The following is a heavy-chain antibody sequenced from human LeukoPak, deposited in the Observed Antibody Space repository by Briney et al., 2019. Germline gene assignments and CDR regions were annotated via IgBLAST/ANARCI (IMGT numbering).Heavy chain of an antibody. J-gene: IGHJ6*02. D-gene: IGHD4-11*01. CDR1: GFTFSDHY. CDR2: TRNKAKGYTT. CDR3: ARGATATTNYAYGMDV. V-gene: IGHV3-72*01. Sequence: GGSLRLSCAASGFTFSDHYMDWVRRAPGKGLEWVGRTRNKAKGYTTEYAASVKGRFTVSRDDSENSLYLQMNSLKIEDTALYYCARGATATTNYAYGMDVWGQGTTVTVS.